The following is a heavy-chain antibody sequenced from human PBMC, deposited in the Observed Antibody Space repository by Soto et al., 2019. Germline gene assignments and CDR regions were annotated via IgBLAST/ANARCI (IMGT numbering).Heavy chain of an antibody. CDR2: ISAYNGNT. V-gene: IGHV1-18*01. CDR1: GYTFTSYG. J-gene: IGHJ6*02. CDR3: AGAYIAVAAPYYYYGMDV. Sequence: ASVKVSCKASGYTFTSYGISWVRQAPGQGLEWMGWISAYNGNTNYAQKLQGRVTMTTDTSTSTAYMELRSLRSDDTAVYYCAGAYIAVAAPYYYYGMDVWGQGTTVTVSS. D-gene: IGHD6-19*01.